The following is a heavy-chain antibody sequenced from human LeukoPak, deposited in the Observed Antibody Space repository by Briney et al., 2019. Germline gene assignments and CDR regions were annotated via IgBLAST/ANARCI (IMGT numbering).Heavy chain of an antibody. CDR1: GFTFSSYS. J-gene: IGHJ3*02. D-gene: IGHD3-22*01. CDR2: ISSSSSYI. V-gene: IGHV3-21*01. CDR3: ARVRYCDSSGLPDVFDI. Sequence: GGSLRLSCAASGFTFSSYSMNWVRQAPGKGLEWVSSISSSSSYIYYADSVKGRFTISRDNAKNSLYLQMNSLRAEDTAVYYCARVRYCDSSGLPDVFDIWGQGTMVTVSS.